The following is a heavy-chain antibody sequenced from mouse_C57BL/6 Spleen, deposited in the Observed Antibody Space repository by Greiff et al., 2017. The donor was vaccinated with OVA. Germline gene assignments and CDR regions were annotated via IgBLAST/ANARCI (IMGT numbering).Heavy chain of an antibody. CDR1: GFTFSSYA. CDR3: ARDPAQATGAWFAY. V-gene: IGHV5-4*01. D-gene: IGHD3-2*02. CDR2: ISDGGSYT. Sequence: EVKVVESGGGLVKPGGSLKLSCAASGFTFSSYAMSWVRQTPEKRLEWVATISDGGSYTYYPDNVKGRFTISRDNAKNNLYLQMSHLKSEDTAMYYCARDPAQATGAWFAYWGQGTLVTVSA. J-gene: IGHJ3*01.